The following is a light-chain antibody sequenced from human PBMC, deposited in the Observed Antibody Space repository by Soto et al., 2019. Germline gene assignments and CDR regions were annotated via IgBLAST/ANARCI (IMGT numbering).Light chain of an antibody. Sequence: DIVLTQSPGTLSLSPGERATLSCRASQSVSSRYLAWYQQKPGQAPRLLIYATPSRATGIPDRFSGSGSGTEFTLTISRLETEDFAVYYCQQSGNSFGQGTKVDIK. V-gene: IGKV3-20*01. CDR1: QSVSSRY. CDR3: QQSGNS. J-gene: IGKJ1*01. CDR2: ATP.